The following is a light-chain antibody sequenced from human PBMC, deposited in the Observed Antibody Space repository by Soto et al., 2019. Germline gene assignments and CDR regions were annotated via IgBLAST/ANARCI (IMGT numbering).Light chain of an antibody. CDR2: EVG. CDR1: SSDVGAYNY. Sequence: QSVLAQPAPVSGSPGQSITISCAGTSSDVGAYNYVSWYQQHPGKAPKLVIYEVGDRPSGVSNRFSGSKSGNTASLTISGLQAEDEADYYCSSYTSSTTQVFGGGTKVTVL. J-gene: IGLJ3*02. CDR3: SSYTSSTTQV. V-gene: IGLV2-14*01.